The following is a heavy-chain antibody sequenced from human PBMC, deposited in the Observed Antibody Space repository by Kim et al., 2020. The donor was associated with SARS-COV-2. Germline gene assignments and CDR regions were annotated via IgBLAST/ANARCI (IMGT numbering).Heavy chain of an antibody. V-gene: IGHV3-66*01. CDR3: ARDKEDGSGYDAFDI. CDR1: GFTVSSNY. Sequence: GGSLRLSCAASGFTVSSNYMSWVRQAPGKGLEWVSVIYSGGSTYYAGSVKGRFTISRDNSKNTLYLQMNSLRAEDTAVYYCARDKEDGSGYDAFDIWGQGTMVTVSS. D-gene: IGHD3-10*01. CDR2: IYSGGST. J-gene: IGHJ3*02.